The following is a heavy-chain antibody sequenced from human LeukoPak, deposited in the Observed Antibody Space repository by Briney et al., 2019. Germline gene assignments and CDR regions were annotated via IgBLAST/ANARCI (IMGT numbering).Heavy chain of an antibody. CDR2: IYGGGPT. V-gene: IGHV3-53*01. D-gene: IGHD1-20*01. J-gene: IGHJ3*02. CDR3: ARDLGVAGTTHAFDI. Sequence: GGSLRLSCAASGFTVSRNYMSWVRQAPGRGLECVSVIYGGGPTYYADSVKGRFTISRDTAKNTLYLQMNSLRGEDTAVYFCARDLGVAGTTHAFDIWGHGTMVTVSS. CDR1: GFTVSRNY.